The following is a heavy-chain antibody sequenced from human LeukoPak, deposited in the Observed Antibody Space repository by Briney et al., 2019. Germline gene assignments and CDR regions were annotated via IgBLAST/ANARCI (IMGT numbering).Heavy chain of an antibody. CDR1: GYTFTDYY. Sequence: ASVKVSCKASGYTFTDYYMHWVRQAPGQGLEWMGWINPDSGGTNYAQKFQGRVTMTRDTSISTAYMELTRLRSDDTAVYYCARVFEQQLPLGDWGQGALVTVSS. D-gene: IGHD6-13*01. J-gene: IGHJ4*02. V-gene: IGHV1-2*02. CDR2: INPDSGGT. CDR3: ARVFEQQLPLGD.